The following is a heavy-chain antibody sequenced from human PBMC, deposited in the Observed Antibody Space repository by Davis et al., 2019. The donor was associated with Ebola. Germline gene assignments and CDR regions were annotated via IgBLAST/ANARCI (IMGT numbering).Heavy chain of an antibody. V-gene: IGHV4-39*07. J-gene: IGHJ4*02. Sequence: GSLRLSCSVSGGSISSNSYYWGWIRQPPGKGLEWIGSIYYSGSTYYNPSLKSRVTISVDTSKNQFSLKLSSVTATDTAVYYCASGYGDYGPEYFDYWGQGTLVTVSS. CDR3: ASGYGDYGPEYFDY. CDR2: IYYSGST. D-gene: IGHD4-17*01. CDR1: GGSISSNSYY.